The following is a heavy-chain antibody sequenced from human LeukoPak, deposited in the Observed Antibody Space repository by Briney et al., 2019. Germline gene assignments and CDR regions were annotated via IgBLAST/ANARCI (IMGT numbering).Heavy chain of an antibody. J-gene: IGHJ4*02. D-gene: IGHD1-26*01. V-gene: IGHV1-18*01. CDR3: ARDTVVLVGATSFDY. Sequence: ASVKVSCKASGYTFTSYGISWVRQAPGQGLEWMGWISAYSGNTNYAQKLQGRVTMTTDTSTSTAYMELRSLRSDDTAVYYCARDTVVLVGATSFDYWGQGTLVTVSS. CDR1: GYTFTSYG. CDR2: ISAYSGNT.